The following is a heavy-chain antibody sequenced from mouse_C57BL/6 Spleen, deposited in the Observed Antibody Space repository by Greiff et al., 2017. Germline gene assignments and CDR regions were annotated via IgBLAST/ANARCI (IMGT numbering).Heavy chain of an antibody. Sequence: LVESGAELVRPGTSVKMSCKASGYTFTNYWIGWAKQRPGHGLEWIGDIYPGGGYTNYNEKFKGKATLTADKSSSTAYMQFSSLTSEDSAIYYCARYNYGNYDYAMDYWGQGTSVTVSS. D-gene: IGHD2-1*01. CDR2: IYPGGGYT. CDR3: ARYNYGNYDYAMDY. CDR1: GYTFTNYW. V-gene: IGHV1-63*01. J-gene: IGHJ4*01.